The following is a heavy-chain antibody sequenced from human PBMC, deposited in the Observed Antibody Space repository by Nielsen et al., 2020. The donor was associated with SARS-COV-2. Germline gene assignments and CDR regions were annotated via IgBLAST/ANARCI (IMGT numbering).Heavy chain of an antibody. J-gene: IGHJ4*02. CDR1: GGSISSYY. CDR2: IYYSGST. CDR3: ARVVGYSYGLFDY. Sequence: SQTLSLTCAVYGGSISSYYWSWIRQPPGKGLEWIGYIYYSGSTNYNPSLKSRVTISVDTSKNQFSLKLSSVTAADTAVYYCARVVGYSYGLFDYWGQGTLVTVSS. D-gene: IGHD5-18*01. V-gene: IGHV4-59*01.